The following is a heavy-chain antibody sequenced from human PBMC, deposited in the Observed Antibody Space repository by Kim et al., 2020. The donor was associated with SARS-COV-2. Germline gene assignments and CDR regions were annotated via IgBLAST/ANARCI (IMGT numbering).Heavy chain of an antibody. CDR3: ARTIVGRTYDAFDN. Sequence: GGSLRLSCAASGFIVSTNYMSWVRQAPGRGLEWVSIIYNDGRTYYPDSASVKGRFSISRDNSKNTLYLQMSSLGVEDTAVYYCARTIVGRTYDAFDNW. V-gene: IGHV3-66*01. CDR1: GFIVSTNY. J-gene: IGHJ3*02. CDR2: IYNDGRT. D-gene: IGHD1-26*01.